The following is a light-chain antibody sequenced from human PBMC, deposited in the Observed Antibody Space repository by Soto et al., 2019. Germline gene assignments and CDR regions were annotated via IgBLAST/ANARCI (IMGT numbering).Light chain of an antibody. J-gene: IGLJ2*01. V-gene: IGLV1-44*01. CDR3: AAWDDSLDGPI. Sequence: QSVLTQPPSASGTPGQRVTISCSGSSSNIGSNTVNWYQHLPGTTPKLLIYNNNQRPSGVPDPFSGSKSGTSASLDIRGLQSEDDTDYYCAAWDDSLDGPIFGGGTKLTVL. CDR1: SSNIGSNT. CDR2: NNN.